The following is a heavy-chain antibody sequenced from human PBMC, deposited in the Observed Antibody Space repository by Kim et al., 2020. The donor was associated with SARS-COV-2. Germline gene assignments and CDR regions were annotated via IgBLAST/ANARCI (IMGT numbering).Heavy chain of an antibody. J-gene: IGHJ1*01. CDR1: GFTFSSYA. V-gene: IGHV3-30*04. CDR2: ISYDGSNK. CDR3: ARGNSGSVEYFQH. Sequence: GGSLRLSCAASGFTFSSYAMHWVRQAPGKGLEWVAVISYDGSNKYYADSVKGRFTISRDNSKNTLYLQMNSLRAEDTAVYYCARGNSGSVEYFQHWGQGT. D-gene: IGHD1-26*01.